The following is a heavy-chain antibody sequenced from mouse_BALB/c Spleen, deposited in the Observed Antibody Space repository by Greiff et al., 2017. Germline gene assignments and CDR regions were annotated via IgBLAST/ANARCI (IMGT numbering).Heavy chain of an antibody. CDR3: TRDLYYGSSYSYAMDY. J-gene: IGHJ4*01. Sequence: QVQLKESGAELVKPGASVKLSCKASGYTFTSYYMYWVKQRPGQGLEWIGEINPSNGGTNFNEKFKSKATLTVDKSSSTAYMQLSSLTSEDSAVYYCTRDLYYGSSYSYAMDYWGQGTSVTVSS. D-gene: IGHD1-1*01. CDR2: INPSNGGT. V-gene: IGHV1S81*02. CDR1: GYTFTSYY.